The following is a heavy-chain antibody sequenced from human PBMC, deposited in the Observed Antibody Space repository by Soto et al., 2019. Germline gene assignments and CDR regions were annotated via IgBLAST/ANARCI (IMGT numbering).Heavy chain of an antibody. Sequence: QVQLVESGGGVVQPGRSLRLSCAASGFTFSTYSMHWVRQAPGKVLVWVAVISDDGSKKYYADSVKGRFTISRDNSKNTLYLKTNNLRPADTAVYYWASRLRGDQDYYGSSSLISDAFDIWGQGSMVSVSS. CDR1: GFTFSTYS. J-gene: IGHJ3*02. CDR2: ISDDGSKK. V-gene: IGHV3-30-3*01. CDR3: ASRLRGDQDYYGSSSLISDAFDI. D-gene: IGHD3-22*01.